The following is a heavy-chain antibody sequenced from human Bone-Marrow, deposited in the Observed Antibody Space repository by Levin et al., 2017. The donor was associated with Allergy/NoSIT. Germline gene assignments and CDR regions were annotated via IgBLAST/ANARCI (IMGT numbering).Heavy chain of an antibody. J-gene: IGHJ3*01. D-gene: IGHD3-16*01. CDR3: VRSPRGVVPYV. CDR1: GFTFSDSY. V-gene: IGHV3-11*03. CDR2: ISPSSGYT. Sequence: TGGSLRLSCAASGFTFSDSYMSWIRQAPGKGLEWISYISPSSGYTNHADSVKGRFTISRDNAKNSLYLQMNSLRAEDTAVYYCVRSPRGVVPYVWGQGTMVTVSS.